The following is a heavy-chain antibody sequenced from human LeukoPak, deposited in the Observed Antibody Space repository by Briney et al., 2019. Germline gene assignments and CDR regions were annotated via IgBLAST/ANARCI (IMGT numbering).Heavy chain of an antibody. CDR2: IYNDGST. V-gene: IGHV3-66*02. CDR3: ARDSCSSTSCYTPQWFDF. J-gene: IGHJ4*02. Sequence: PGGSLRLSCAASGFTVNRNYMSWVRQAPGKGLEWVSVIYNDGSTYYADSVKGRFTISRDNSKNTLYLQMNSLRAEDTAVYYCARDSCSSTSCYTPQWFDFWGQGTLATVSS. D-gene: IGHD2-2*02. CDR1: GFTVNRNY.